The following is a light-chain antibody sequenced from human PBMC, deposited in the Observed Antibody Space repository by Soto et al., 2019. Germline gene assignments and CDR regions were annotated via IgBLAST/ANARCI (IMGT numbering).Light chain of an antibody. Sequence: DIQMTQSPSSLSASVGDRVTITCQASQDISNYLNWYQQKPGKAPKLPIYDTSNLKTGVPSRFSGSGSGTDFTFTISSLQPEDIATYYCQQYDNPLLTFGGGTKVDIK. CDR2: DTS. CDR3: QQYDNPLLT. V-gene: IGKV1-33*01. J-gene: IGKJ4*01. CDR1: QDISNY.